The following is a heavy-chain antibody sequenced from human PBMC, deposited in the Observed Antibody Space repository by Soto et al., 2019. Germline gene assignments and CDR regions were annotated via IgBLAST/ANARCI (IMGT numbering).Heavy chain of an antibody. CDR3: ARGHYDILTGYYSYLIDY. D-gene: IGHD3-9*01. CDR2: IYYSENT. CDR1: GCSVSSGSYY. Sequence: PSDTLSLTCTVSGCSVSSGSYYWCWIRQPPGKGLEWIGYIYYSENTNYNPSLKSRVTISVDTSKNQFSLKLSSVTAADTAVYYCARGHYDILTGYYSYLIDYWGQGTLVTVSS. V-gene: IGHV4-61*01. J-gene: IGHJ4*02.